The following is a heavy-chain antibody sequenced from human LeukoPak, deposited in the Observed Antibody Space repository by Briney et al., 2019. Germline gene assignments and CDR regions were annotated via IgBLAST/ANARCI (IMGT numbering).Heavy chain of an antibody. CDR1: GFTFSSYA. Sequence: PGESLRLSCAASGFTFSSYAMHWVRQAPGKGLEWVAVISYDGSNKYYADSVKGRFTISRDNPKNTLYLQMNSLRAEDTAVYYCARDLTRYFDYWGQGTLVTVSS. J-gene: IGHJ4*02. D-gene: IGHD1-1*01. CDR2: ISYDGSNK. V-gene: IGHV3-30*04. CDR3: ARDLTRYFDY.